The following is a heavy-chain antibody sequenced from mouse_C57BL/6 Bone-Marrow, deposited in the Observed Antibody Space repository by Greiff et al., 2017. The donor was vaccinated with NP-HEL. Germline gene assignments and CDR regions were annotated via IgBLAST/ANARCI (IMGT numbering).Heavy chain of an antibody. CDR1: GYSITSDY. D-gene: IGHD2-4*01. V-gene: IGHV3-8*01. CDR3: ARWGYDYRDC. J-gene: IGHJ2*01. CDR2: ISYSGST. Sequence: EVQLQESRPGLPKPSQTPSPTCSFTGYSITSDYWNRLRKFPGTKLEYMGYISYSGSTYYNPPLKSRISITRDTSKTQYYLQLKSVTTEDTATYYCARWGYDYRDCWSQGTARPVSS.